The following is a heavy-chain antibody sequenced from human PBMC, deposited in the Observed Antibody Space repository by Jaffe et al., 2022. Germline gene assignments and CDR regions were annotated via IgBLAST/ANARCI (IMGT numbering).Heavy chain of an antibody. CDR2: ISSSSSTI. CDR3: ARDSIVLVRGLNWFDP. J-gene: IGHJ5*02. Sequence: EVQLVESGGGLVQPGGSLRLSCAASGFTFSSYSMNWVRQAPGKGLEWVSYISSSSSTIYYADSVKGRFTISRDNAKNSLYLQMNSLRAEDTAVYYCARDSIVLVRGLNWFDPWGQGTLVTVSS. D-gene: IGHD2-8*02. V-gene: IGHV3-48*01. CDR1: GFTFSSYS.